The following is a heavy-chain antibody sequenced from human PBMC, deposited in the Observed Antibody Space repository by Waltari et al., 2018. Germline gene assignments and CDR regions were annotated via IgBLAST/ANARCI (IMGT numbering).Heavy chain of an antibody. J-gene: IGHJ5*02. Sequence: QVQLVQSGAEVKKPGASVKVSCKASGYTFTSYGISWVRQAPGQGLEWMGWISAYNGNTNYAQKLQGRVTMTTDTSTSTAYMELRSLRSDDTAVYYCARDGISNYYGSGSYFKGWFDPWGQGTLVTVSS. D-gene: IGHD3-10*01. V-gene: IGHV1-18*01. CDR2: ISAYNGNT. CDR1: GYTFTSYG. CDR3: ARDGISNYYGSGSYFKGWFDP.